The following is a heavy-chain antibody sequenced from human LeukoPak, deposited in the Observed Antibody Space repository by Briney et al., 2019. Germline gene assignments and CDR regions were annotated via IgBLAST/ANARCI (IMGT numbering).Heavy chain of an antibody. V-gene: IGHV4-39*07. D-gene: IGHD3-10*01. CDR1: GGSISSRSYY. Sequence: PSETLSLTCTVSGGSISSRSYYWGWIPQPPGKGLEWIGSIYYSGSTYYNPSLKSRVTISVDTSKNQFSLKLSSVTAADTAVYYCARDLLGFGELLYGMDVWGQGTMVTVSS. CDR3: ARDLLGFGELLYGMDV. CDR2: IYYSGST. J-gene: IGHJ6*02.